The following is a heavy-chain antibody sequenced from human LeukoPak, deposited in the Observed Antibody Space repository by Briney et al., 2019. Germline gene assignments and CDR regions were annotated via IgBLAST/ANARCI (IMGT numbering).Heavy chain of an antibody. V-gene: IGHV3-23*01. D-gene: IGHD6-6*01. CDR2: ISASGGTT. CDR3: AKVSSSALDY. Sequence: GGSLRLSCAASGFTLTSYAMSWVRQAPGKGLEWVTAISASGGTTLYADSVKGRFTISRDSSKNTLYVQMNSLRAEDTAVYYCAKVSSSALDYWGQGTLVAVSS. CDR1: GFTLTSYA. J-gene: IGHJ4*02.